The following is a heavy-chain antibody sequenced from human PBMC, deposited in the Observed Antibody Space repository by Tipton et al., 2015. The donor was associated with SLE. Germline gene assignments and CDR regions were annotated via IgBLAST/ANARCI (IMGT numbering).Heavy chain of an antibody. J-gene: IGHJ3*02. D-gene: IGHD3-16*01. CDR3: ARRGGRYAFDI. CDR1: GGSFSGYY. Sequence: TLSLTCAVYGGSFSGYYWSWIRQPPGKGLEWIGEINHSGSTNYNPSLKSRVTISVDTSKNQFSLKLSSVTAADTAVYYCARRGGRYAFDIWGQGTMVTVSP. V-gene: IGHV4-34*01. CDR2: INHSGST.